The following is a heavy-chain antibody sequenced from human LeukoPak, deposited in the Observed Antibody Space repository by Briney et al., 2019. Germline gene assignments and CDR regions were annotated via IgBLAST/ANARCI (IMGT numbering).Heavy chain of an antibody. CDR3: ARDAIVVVPAAMRSGYYYYGMDV. CDR1: GGSISSYY. Sequence: SETLSLTCTVSGGSISSYYWSWIRQPPGKGLEWIGYIYYSGSTNYNPSLKSRVTISVDTSKNQFSLKLSSVTAADTAVYYCARDAIVVVPAAMRSGYYYYGMDVWGQGTTVTVSS. V-gene: IGHV4-59*12. D-gene: IGHD2-2*01. CDR2: IYYSGST. J-gene: IGHJ6*02.